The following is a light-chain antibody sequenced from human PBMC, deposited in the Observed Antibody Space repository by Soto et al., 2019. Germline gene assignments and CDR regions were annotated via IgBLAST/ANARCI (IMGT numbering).Light chain of an antibody. J-gene: IGKJ5*01. CDR2: AAS. V-gene: IGKV1-39*01. CDR1: QDIGTY. CDR3: QQSYTTPRIT. Sequence: DLQMTQSPSSLAASISDRVIITCRASQDIGTYLNWYQHKPGKAPKHLIYAASSLQTGVPSRFTGSGSGTEFTLTIDSLQPEDFATYYCQQSYTTPRITFGQGTRLEIK.